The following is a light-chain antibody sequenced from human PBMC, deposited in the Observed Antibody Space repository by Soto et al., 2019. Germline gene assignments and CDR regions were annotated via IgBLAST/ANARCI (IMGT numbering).Light chain of an antibody. V-gene: IGKV1-5*03. CDR1: QRINDW. CDR3: QQYNTYLLP. CDR2: RAS. J-gene: IGKJ4*01. Sequence: DIQMTQSPSTLSASVGDRVTITCRASQRINDWLAWYQQKPGKAPKLLIYRASSLESGVPSRFSGSGSGTEFTLTISSLQPDDFATYYCQQYNTYLLPFGGGTKVEI.